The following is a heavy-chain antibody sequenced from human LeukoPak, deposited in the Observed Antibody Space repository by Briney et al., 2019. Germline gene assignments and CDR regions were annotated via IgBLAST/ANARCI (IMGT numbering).Heavy chain of an antibody. CDR2: ISRSSTYT. D-gene: IGHD3-3*01. Sequence: GGSLRLSCAASGFTFSDYYMSWIRQAPGQGLEWVSFISRSSTYTVYADSVKGRFTISRDNAKNSLYLKMNSLRAEDTAAYYCARGVVIVGIDYWGQGTLVTVSS. V-gene: IGHV3-11*05. CDR3: ARGVVIVGIDY. J-gene: IGHJ4*02. CDR1: GFTFSDYY.